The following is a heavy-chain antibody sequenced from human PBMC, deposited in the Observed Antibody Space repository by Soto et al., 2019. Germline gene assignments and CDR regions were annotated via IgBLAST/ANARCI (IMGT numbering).Heavy chain of an antibody. J-gene: IGHJ6*02. D-gene: IGHD1-7*01. CDR2: ISYDGSNK. CDR3: AKEHLVLELRGYYYGMDV. CDR1: GFTFSSYG. V-gene: IGHV3-30*18. Sequence: GGSLRLSCAASGFTFSSYGMHWVRQAPGKGLEWVAVISYDGSNKYYADSVKGRFTISRDNSKNTLYLQMNSLRAEDTAVYYCAKEHLVLELRGYYYGMDVWGQGTTVTVSS.